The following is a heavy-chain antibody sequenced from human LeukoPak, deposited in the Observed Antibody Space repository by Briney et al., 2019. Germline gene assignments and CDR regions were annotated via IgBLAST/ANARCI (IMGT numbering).Heavy chain of an antibody. J-gene: IGHJ4*02. CDR2: TYYRSKWHN. D-gene: IGHD2-15*01. CDR1: GDSVSSNSAA. V-gene: IGHV6-1*01. CDR3: ARGYSGMFDY. Sequence: SQTLSLTCAISGDSVSSNSAAWNWVRQSPSRGLEWLGRTYYRSKWHNDFAVFVKSRMTINPDTSKNQFSLQLNSVTPEDTAVYYCARGYSGMFDYWGQGTLVTVSS.